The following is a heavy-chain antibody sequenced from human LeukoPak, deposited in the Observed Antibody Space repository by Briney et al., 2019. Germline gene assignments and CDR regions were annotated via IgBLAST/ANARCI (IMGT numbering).Heavy chain of an antibody. CDR1: GFTFSNYE. V-gene: IGHV3-48*03. Sequence: GGSLRLSCAASGFTFSNYEMNWVRQAPGKGLEWVSYISSSGSTTYYADSVKGRFTISRDNAKNSLYLQMNSLRAEDTAVHYCARGYCSGGSCYFDYSGQGTLVTVSS. CDR2: ISSSGSTT. CDR3: ARGYCSGGSCYFDY. D-gene: IGHD2-15*01. J-gene: IGHJ4*02.